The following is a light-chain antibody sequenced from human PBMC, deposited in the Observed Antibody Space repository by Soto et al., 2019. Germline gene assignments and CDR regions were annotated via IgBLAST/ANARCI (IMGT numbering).Light chain of an antibody. Sequence: EIALTQSPGTLSVSPGERATLSCRASQSVSSKLAWYQQKPGQAPRLLFYGASTGATGIPARFSGSGSETEFTLSISSLQSEDFAVYYCQQYHDWPGTFGQGTKVDIK. CDR3: QQYHDWPGT. J-gene: IGKJ1*01. CDR2: GAS. V-gene: IGKV3-15*01. CDR1: QSVSSK.